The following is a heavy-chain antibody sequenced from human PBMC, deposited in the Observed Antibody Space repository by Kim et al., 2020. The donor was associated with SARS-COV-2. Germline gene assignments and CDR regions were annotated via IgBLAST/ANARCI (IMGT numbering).Heavy chain of an antibody. D-gene: IGHD2-15*01. J-gene: IGHJ6*02. V-gene: IGHV4-34*01. Sequence: LQSRVPISVDTSKNQFSLKLSSVTAADTAVYYCARGWGGKGRYYYYGMDVWGQGTTVTVSS. CDR3: ARGWGGKGRYYYYGMDV.